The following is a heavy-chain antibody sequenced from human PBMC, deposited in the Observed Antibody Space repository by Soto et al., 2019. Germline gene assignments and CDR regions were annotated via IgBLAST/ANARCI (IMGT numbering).Heavy chain of an antibody. J-gene: IGHJ6*03. CDR1: GGSFSGYY. CDR3: ARYISAQRGYYYMDV. CDR2: INHSGST. V-gene: IGHV4-34*01. Sequence: PSETLSLTCAVYGGSFSGYYWSWIRQPPGKGLEWIGEINHSGSTNYNPSLKSRVTISVDTSKNQFSLKLSSVTAADTAVYYCARYISAQRGYYYMDVWGKGTTVTVSS.